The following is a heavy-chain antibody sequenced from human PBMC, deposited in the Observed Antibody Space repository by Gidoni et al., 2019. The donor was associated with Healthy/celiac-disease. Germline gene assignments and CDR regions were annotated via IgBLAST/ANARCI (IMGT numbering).Heavy chain of an antibody. CDR1: GFTFSSYS. CDR2: ISSSSSYI. J-gene: IGHJ5*02. D-gene: IGHD6-13*01. V-gene: IGHV3-21*01. Sequence: EVQLVESGGGLVKPGGSLRLSCAASGFTFSSYSMNWVRQAPGKGLEWVSSISSSSSYIYYADSVKGRFTISRDNAKNSLYLQMNSLRAEDTAVYYCARAAGIAPQNWFDPWGQGTLVTVSS. CDR3: ARAAGIAPQNWFDP.